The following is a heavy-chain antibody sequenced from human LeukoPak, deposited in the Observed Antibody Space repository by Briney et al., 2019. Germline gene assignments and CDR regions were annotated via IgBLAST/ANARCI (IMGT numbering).Heavy chain of an antibody. J-gene: IGHJ4*02. CDR3: ARGIDSSSWYLLDY. CDR1: GGSISSYY. D-gene: IGHD6-13*01. CDR2: IYYSGST. V-gene: IGHV4-59*08. Sequence: SETLSLTCTVSGGSISSYYWSWIRQPPGKGLEWIGYIYYSGSTNYNPSLKSRVTISVDTSKNQFSLKLSSVTAADTAVYYCARGIDSSSWYLLDYWGQETLVTVSS.